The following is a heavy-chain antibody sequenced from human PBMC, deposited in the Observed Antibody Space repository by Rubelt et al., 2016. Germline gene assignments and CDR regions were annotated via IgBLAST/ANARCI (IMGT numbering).Heavy chain of an antibody. CDR2: INHSGST. D-gene: IGHD6-19*01. V-gene: IGHV4-34*01. CDR1: GGSFSGYY. CDR3: ARDLKIAVAGPGGFDY. Sequence: QVQLQQWGAGLLKPSETLSLTCAVYGGSFSGYYWSWIRQPPGKGLEWIGEINHSGSTNYNPSLTIRFTILVDTSKNQFSLRLGSVTAADTAVYYCARDLKIAVAGPGGFDYWGQGTLVTVSS. J-gene: IGHJ4*02.